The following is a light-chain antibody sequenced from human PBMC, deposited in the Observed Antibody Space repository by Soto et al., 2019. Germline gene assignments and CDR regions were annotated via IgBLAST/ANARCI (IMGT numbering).Light chain of an antibody. CDR1: QGVSKW. J-gene: IGKJ2*01. CDR3: QQANSFPYT. V-gene: IGKV1-12*01. Sequence: QLTQSPSSVSSSVGARDPITCLASQGVSKWLAQYQQKPGKAPKLLIYAASTLRIGVPSRFRGCGSETDFTFTISSLQPEDIATYYCQQANSFPYTFGQGTKVDIK. CDR2: AAS.